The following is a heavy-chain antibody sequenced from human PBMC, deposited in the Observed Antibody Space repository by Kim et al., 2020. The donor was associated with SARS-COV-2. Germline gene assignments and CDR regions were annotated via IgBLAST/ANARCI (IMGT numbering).Heavy chain of an antibody. CDR3: ARHAGYTSHWFHY. CDR2: VSYSGST. J-gene: IGHJ1*01. D-gene: IGHD2-2*02. V-gene: IGHV4-39*01. CDR1: GGSISSTTYY. Sequence: SETLSLTCTVSGGSISSTTYYWSWIRQPPGKGLEWIGSVSYSGSTYHNPSLKSRATISVDTSKNQFSLKLPSVTAADTAVYYCARHAGYTSHWFHYWGQGTLVSVSS.